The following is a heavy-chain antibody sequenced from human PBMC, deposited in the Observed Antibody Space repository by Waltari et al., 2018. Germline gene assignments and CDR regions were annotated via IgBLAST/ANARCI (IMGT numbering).Heavy chain of an antibody. CDR1: GFTFSSYG. D-gene: IGHD2-2*01. CDR3: ARCCYGPHYYYYYGMDV. J-gene: IGHJ6*02. V-gene: IGHV3-33*01. Sequence: QVQLVESGGGVVQPGRSLRLSCAASGFTFSSYGMHWVRQAPGKGLEWVAVIWYDGSNKYYADSVKGQFTISGDNSKNTLYLQMNSLRAEDTAMYYCARCCYGPHYYYYYGMDVWGQGTTVTVSS. CDR2: IWYDGSNK.